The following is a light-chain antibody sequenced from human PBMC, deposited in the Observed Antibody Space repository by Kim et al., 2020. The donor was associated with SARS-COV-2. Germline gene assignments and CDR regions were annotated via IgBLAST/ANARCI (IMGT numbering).Light chain of an antibody. CDR2: DAS. Sequence: PGERAIVSCKASRNMDSYVAWYQQRPGQAPRLLVYDASNRATGVPDRFSGSGSGTDFTLTISSLEPEDFSIYYCQQRNSWPPAVTFGGGTKVDIK. J-gene: IGKJ4*01. CDR3: QQRNSWPPAVT. CDR1: RNMDSY. V-gene: IGKV3-11*01.